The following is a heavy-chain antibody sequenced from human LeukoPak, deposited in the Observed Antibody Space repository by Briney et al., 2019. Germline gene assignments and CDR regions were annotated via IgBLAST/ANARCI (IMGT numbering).Heavy chain of an antibody. CDR1: GGSISSGGYY. J-gene: IGHJ5*02. CDR2: IYYSGST. V-gene: IGHV4-31*03. D-gene: IGHD5-24*01. Sequence: SETLSLTCTVSGGSISSGGYYWSWIRQHPGKGLEWIGYIYYSGSTYYNPSLKSRVTISVDTSKDQFSLKLSSVTAADTAVYYCARVSRDGYNRGNWFDPWGQGTLVTVSS. CDR3: ARVSRDGYNRGNWFDP.